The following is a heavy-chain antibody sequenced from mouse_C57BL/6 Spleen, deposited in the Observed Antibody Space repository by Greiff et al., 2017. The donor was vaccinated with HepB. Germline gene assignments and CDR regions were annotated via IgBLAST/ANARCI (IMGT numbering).Heavy chain of an antibody. CDR1: GYTFTSYW. D-gene: IGHD2-4*01. CDR2: IDPSDSET. J-gene: IGHJ2*01. CDR3: VRRGYYDYDGLFDY. V-gene: IGHV1-52*01. Sequence: QVQLQQPGAELVRPGSSVKLSCKASGYTFTSYWMHWVKQRPIQGLEWIGNIDPSDSETHYNQKFKDKATLTVDKSSSTAYMQLSSLTSEDSAVYYCVRRGYYDYDGLFDYWGQGTTLTVSS.